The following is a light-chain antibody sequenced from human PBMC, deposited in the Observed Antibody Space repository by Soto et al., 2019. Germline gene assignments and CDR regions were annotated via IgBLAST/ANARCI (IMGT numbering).Light chain of an antibody. CDR3: QQYGSSPRT. V-gene: IGKV3-20*01. Sequence: EIVLTQSPGTLSLSPGERATLSCRASQSVSSNYLAWYQQKPGQAPRLLIFAASSRATGIPDRFSGSGSGTDFTLTISRLEPEDFAVYYCQQYGSSPRTFDQGTKLEIK. CDR1: QSVSSNY. CDR2: AAS. J-gene: IGKJ2*01.